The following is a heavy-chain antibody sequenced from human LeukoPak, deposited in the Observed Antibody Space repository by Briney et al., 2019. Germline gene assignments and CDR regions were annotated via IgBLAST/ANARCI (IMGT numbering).Heavy chain of an antibody. Sequence: GGSLRLSCAASGLTVSNNYMSWVRQAPGKGLEWVSIISGSGTVTYYADSVKGRFTISRDNSKNTLYLQMNSLRAEDTAVYYCAKTSVGEGRIIGSGYFDNWGQGTLVTVSS. CDR1: GLTVSNNY. CDR3: AKTSVGEGRIIGSGYFDN. D-gene: IGHD2-15*01. J-gene: IGHJ4*02. CDR2: ISGSGTVT. V-gene: IGHV3-23*01.